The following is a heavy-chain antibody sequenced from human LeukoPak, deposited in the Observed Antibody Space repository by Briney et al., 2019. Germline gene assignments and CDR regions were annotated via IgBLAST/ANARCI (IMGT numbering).Heavy chain of an antibody. J-gene: IGHJ6*02. V-gene: IGHV3-23*01. CDR1: GFTFSSYA. CDR3: ARDQGYCSSTSCSRYLYYYGMDV. CDR2: ISGSGGST. Sequence: GGSLRLSCAASGFTFSSYAMSWVRQAPGKGLEWVSAISGSGGSTYYADSVKGRFTISRDNAKNSLYLQMNSLRAEDTAVYYCARDQGYCSSTSCSRYLYYYGMDVWGQGTTVTVSS. D-gene: IGHD2-2*01.